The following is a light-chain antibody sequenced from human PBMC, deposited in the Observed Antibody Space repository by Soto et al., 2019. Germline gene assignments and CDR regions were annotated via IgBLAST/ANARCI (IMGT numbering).Light chain of an antibody. V-gene: IGLV1-47*01. J-gene: IGLJ1*01. CDR2: RDS. CDR1: SSSIGSNY. Sequence: QSVLTQPPSASGTPGQRVTISCSESSSSIGSNYIYWYQQLPGTAPKLLIYRDSQRPSGVPDRFSGSKSGTSASLAISGLRSEDEADYYCSSYTTANTYVFGTGTKVTVL. CDR3: SSYTTANTYV.